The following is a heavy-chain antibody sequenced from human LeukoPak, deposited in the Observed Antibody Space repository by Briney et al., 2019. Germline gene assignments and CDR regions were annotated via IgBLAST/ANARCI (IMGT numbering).Heavy chain of an antibody. D-gene: IGHD1-1*01. CDR3: AKANWVSNADAVW. CDR2: IRCGGET. V-gene: IGHV3-23*01. Sequence: GGSLRLSCAASGFSFSNYAMSWVRQAPARGPEWVSSIRCGGETFYADSVKGRFTLSRDDSRNTVYLQLNNLRVEDTAIYYCAKANWVSNADAVWWGQGTQVTVSS. CDR1: GFSFSNYA. J-gene: IGHJ4*02.